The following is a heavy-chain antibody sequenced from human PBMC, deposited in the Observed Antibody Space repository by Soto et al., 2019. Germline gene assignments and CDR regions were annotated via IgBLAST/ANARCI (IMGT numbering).Heavy chain of an antibody. D-gene: IGHD3-16*01. Sequence: YFWSWIRQHKKKGLEWIGYIYYSGSTNYNPSLKSRVSISVDTSKNQFSLKVASATDAFLVVYYCAREYMSASYPWSQ. CDR3: AREYMSASYP. J-gene: IGHJ5*02. V-gene: IGHV4-59*01. CDR2: IYYSGST. CDR1: YF.